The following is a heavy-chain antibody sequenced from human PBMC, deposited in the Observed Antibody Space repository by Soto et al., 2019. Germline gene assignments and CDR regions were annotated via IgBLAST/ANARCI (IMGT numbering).Heavy chain of an antibody. J-gene: IGHJ6*03. Sequence: SETLSLTCTVSGGSISSYYWSWVRQPPGKGLEWIGYIYYSGSTNYNPSLKSRVTISVDTSKNQFSLKLSSVTAADTAVYYCARSLRQYYYYYYMDVWGKGTTVTVSS. CDR1: GGSISSYY. CDR2: IYYSGST. CDR3: ARSLRQYYYYYYMDV. D-gene: IGHD3-16*02. V-gene: IGHV4-59*01.